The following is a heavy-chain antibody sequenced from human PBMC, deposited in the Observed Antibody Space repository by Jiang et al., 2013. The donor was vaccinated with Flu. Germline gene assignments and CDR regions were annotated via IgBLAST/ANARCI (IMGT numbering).Heavy chain of an antibody. V-gene: IGHV4-39*07. CDR3: AGGLEGTISTYYYDSSKRTHFDY. CDR1: GGSISSSSYY. D-gene: IGHD3-22*01. Sequence: GSGLVKPSETLSLTCTVSGGSISSSSYYWGWIRQPPGKGLEWIGSIYYSGSTYYNPSLKSRVTISVDSSKNQFYLKLSSVTAADTAVYYCAGGLEGTISTYYYDSSKRTHFDYWG. J-gene: IGHJ4*01. CDR2: IYYSGST.